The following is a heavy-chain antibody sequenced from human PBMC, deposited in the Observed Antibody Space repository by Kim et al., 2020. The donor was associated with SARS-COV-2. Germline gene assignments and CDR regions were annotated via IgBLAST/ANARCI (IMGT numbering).Heavy chain of an antibody. D-gene: IGHD6-19*01. Sequence: GESLKISCQGSGYSFTIYWISWVRQMPGKGLEWMGKIDPSDSYANYSPSFQGHVTISVDKSISTAYLQWSSLKASDTAIYYCARHYGPFSSGWNYWGQGTLVTVSS. CDR3: ARHYGPFSSGWNY. CDR2: IDPSDSYA. CDR1: GYSFTIYW. J-gene: IGHJ4*02. V-gene: IGHV5-10-1*01.